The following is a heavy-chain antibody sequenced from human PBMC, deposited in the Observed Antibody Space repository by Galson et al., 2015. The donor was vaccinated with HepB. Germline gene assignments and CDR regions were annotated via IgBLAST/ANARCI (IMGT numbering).Heavy chain of an antibody. CDR2: IIWNGVSI. CDR3: ARDRESGVGATWGIDY. V-gene: IGHV3-9*01. J-gene: IGHJ4*02. CDR1: GFPFGDYA. D-gene: IGHD1-26*01. Sequence: SLRLSCAASGFPFGDYAMHWVRQAPGTGLAWVSGIIWNGVSIYYMDSVKGRFTISRDNAKNSLYLQMNSLRAEDTAFYYCARDRESGVGATWGIDYWGQGTLVTVSS.